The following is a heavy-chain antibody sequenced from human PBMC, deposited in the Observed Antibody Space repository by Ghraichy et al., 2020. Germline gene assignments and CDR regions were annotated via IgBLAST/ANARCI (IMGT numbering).Heavy chain of an antibody. CDR3: ARGGQRWLQFPRAFDI. D-gene: IGHD5-24*01. CDR1: GGSFSGYY. J-gene: IGHJ3*02. Sequence: SETLSLTCAVYGGSFSGYYWSWIRQPPGKGLEWIGEINHSGSTNYNPSLKSRVTISVDTSKNQFSLKLSSVTAADTAVYYCARGGQRWLQFPRAFDIWGQGTMVTVSS. CDR2: INHSGST. V-gene: IGHV4-34*01.